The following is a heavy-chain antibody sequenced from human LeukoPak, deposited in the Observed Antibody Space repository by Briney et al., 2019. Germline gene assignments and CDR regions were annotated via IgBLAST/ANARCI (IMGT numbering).Heavy chain of an antibody. D-gene: IGHD3-10*01. Sequence: SVKVSCKASGDTFSSYAISWVRQDPGQGLERVGRIIPIFDTAIYAQKLQGTVSITTDEYTSTAYMGLSRLRSAGTAVYYCTMVRGAYDAFDIWGQGTMVTVSS. J-gene: IGHJ3*02. CDR2: IIPIFDTA. V-gene: IGHV1-69*05. CDR1: GDTFSSYA. CDR3: TMVRGAYDAFDI.